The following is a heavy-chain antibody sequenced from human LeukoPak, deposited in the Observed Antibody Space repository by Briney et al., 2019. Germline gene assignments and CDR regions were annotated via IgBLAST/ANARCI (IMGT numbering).Heavy chain of an antibody. CDR2: INHSGST. CDR1: GGSISSGGYY. D-gene: IGHD4-17*01. CDR3: ARGYGDHGY. V-gene: IGHV4-30-2*01. Sequence: SQTLSLTCTVSGGSISSGGYYWSWIRQPPGKGLEWIGEINHSGSTNYNPSLKSRVTISVDTSKNQFSLKLSSVTAADTAVYYCARGYGDHGYWGQGTLVTVSS. J-gene: IGHJ4*02.